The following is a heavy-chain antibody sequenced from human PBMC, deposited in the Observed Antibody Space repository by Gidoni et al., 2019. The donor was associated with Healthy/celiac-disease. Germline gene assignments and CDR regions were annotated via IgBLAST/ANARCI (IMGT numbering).Heavy chain of an antibody. CDR3: ARHYYDSSGYYPNWFDP. D-gene: IGHD3-22*01. CDR1: GGSISSYY. CDR2: IYYSGST. Sequence: QVQLQESGPGLVKPSETLSLTCTVSGGSISSYYWSWIRQPPGKGLEWIGYIYYSGSTNYNPSLKSRVTISVDTSKNQFSLKLSSVTAADTAVYYCARHYYDSSGYYPNWFDPWGQGTLVTVSS. V-gene: IGHV4-59*08. J-gene: IGHJ5*02.